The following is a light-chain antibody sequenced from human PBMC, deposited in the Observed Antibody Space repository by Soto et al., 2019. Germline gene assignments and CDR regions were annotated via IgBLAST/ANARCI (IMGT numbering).Light chain of an antibody. V-gene: IGKV3-11*01. CDR2: DAS. Sequence: EIVLTQSPAALSVSPGERATLSCRASQTIDSHLAWYQQRSGQAPRLLIYDASKRAIGIPARFSGSGSGTDFTLTITSLEPEDFAVYYCQQRRDWPTFGQGTKLEIK. CDR3: QQRRDWPT. J-gene: IGKJ1*01. CDR1: QTIDSH.